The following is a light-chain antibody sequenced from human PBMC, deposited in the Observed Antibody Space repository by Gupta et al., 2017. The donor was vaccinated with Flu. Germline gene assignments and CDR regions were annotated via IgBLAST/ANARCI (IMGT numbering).Light chain of an antibody. V-gene: IGLV6-57*02. CDR2: VVD. J-gene: IGLJ3*02. CDR1: NCNIAGNC. Sequence: NFMLTQPHAVSVSPGKTVTISCTSSNCNIAGNCVQWCQQLPGSAPTNMIDVVDQRPSAVSERFSGSDDSSTNVASLTISGLQTAEEADYYWQSYDNVVWVVGVGTKRTVL. CDR3: QSYDNVVWV.